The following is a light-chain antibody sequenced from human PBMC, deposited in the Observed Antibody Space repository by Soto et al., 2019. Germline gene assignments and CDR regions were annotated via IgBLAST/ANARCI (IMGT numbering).Light chain of an antibody. CDR3: QHTYTTPRT. CDR1: QSISVY. Sequence: DIQMTQSPSSLSVSIGDRVTITCRSSQSISVYINWYQKKSGTPPKLLMYAASNLQSGVPSRFSGRGSGTDFTLTISSLQPEDFASYYCQHTYTTPRTFGQGTKLEIQ. J-gene: IGKJ2*01. V-gene: IGKV1-39*01. CDR2: AAS.